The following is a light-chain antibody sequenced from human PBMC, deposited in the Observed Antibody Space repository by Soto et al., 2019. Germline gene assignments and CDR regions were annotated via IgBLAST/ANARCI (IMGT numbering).Light chain of an antibody. CDR2: AAS. J-gene: IGKJ1*01. CDR3: HQYATSLWT. V-gene: IGKV3-20*01. Sequence: NVLTQSPGTLSLSPGERATLSCRASQSVSSNYLAWYQQKPGQAPRLVIYAASNRATGIPDRFSGSGSGTDFTLTISRLEPEDFAVYYCHQYATSLWTFGQGTKVEIK. CDR1: QSVSSNY.